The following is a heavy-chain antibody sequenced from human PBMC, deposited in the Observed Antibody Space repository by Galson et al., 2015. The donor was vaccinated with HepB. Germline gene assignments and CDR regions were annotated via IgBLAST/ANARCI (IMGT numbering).Heavy chain of an antibody. CDR3: AKDLDYGGNSAADS. D-gene: IGHD4-23*01. J-gene: IGHJ4*02. V-gene: IGHV1-69*04. CDR1: GFTFSSYA. CDR2: IIPILGIA. Sequence: SCAASGFTFSSYAISWVRQAPGQGLEWMGRIIPILGIANYAQKFQGRVTITADKSTSTAYMELSSLRSEDTAVYYCAKDLDYGGNSAADSWGQGALVIVSS.